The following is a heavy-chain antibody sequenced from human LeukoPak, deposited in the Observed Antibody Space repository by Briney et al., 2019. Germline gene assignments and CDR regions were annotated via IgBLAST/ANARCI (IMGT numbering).Heavy chain of an antibody. CDR3: ARGKFSYDSSGYYLN. CDR1: GNTFTSYD. V-gene: IGHV1-8*01. CDR2: MNPNSGNT. D-gene: IGHD3-22*01. J-gene: IGHJ4*02. Sequence: GASVKVSCKASGNTFTSYDINWGRQATGQGLEWRGWMNPNSGNTGYAQKFQGRVTMTRNTSISTAYMELSSLRSEDTAVYYCARGKFSYDSSGYYLNWGQGTLVTVSS.